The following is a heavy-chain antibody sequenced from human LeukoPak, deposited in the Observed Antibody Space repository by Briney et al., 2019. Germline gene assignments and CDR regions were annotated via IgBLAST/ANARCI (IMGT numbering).Heavy chain of an antibody. J-gene: IGHJ5*02. CDR2: ISGDGGST. V-gene: IGHV3-43*02. CDR3: VKGKQWLLREFDP. Sequence: GGSLRLSCAASGFTFDDYAMHWVRQAPGKGLEWVSLISGDGGSTYYADSVKGRFTISRDNSKNSLYLQMNSLRTEDTALYYCVKGKQWLLREFDPWGQGTLVTVSS. CDR1: GFTFDDYA. D-gene: IGHD3-22*01.